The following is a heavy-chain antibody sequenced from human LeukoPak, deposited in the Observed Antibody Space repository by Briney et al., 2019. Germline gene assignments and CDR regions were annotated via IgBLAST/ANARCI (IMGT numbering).Heavy chain of an antibody. D-gene: IGHD1-26*01. Sequence: SETLSLTCAVYGGSFSGYYWSWIRQPPGKGLEWIGEINHSGNTYYNPSLKSRVTISVDTSKNQFSLKLSSVTAADTAVFYCVRRSWATLDYWGQGTLVTVSS. CDR3: VRRSWATLDY. CDR2: INHSGNT. CDR1: GGSFSGYY. V-gene: IGHV4-34*01. J-gene: IGHJ4*01.